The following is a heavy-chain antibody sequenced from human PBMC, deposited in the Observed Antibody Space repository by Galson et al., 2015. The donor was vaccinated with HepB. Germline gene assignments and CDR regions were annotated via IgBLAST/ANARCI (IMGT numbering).Heavy chain of an antibody. CDR3: AKALHQWLIRGAGCDY. CDR1: GFTFSNHA. V-gene: IGHV3-23*01. Sequence: SLRLSCAASGFTFSNHAMAWVRQAPGKGLEWVSSISQDGVGTFYADSVKGRFTISRDNSKNTLFLQMNSLRVEDTAVYYYAKALHQWLIRGAGCDYWGQGTLATVSS. J-gene: IGHJ4*02. CDR2: ISQDGVGT. D-gene: IGHD6-19*01.